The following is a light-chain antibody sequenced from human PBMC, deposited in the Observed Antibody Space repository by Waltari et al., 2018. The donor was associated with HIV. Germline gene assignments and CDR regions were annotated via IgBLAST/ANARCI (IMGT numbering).Light chain of an antibody. V-gene: IGLV1-44*01. J-gene: IGLJ2*01. CDR2: SDH. CDR3: ASWDDTLNGPL. CDR1: TSNIGSNT. Sequence: QSVLTQPPSASGTPGQRVTISCSGSTSNIGSNTVNWYQQLAGTAPKLVIYSDHQRPSGGPDRFSGSKSDTSASLAISRLRSEDEADYYCASWDDTLNGPLFGGGTKLTVL.